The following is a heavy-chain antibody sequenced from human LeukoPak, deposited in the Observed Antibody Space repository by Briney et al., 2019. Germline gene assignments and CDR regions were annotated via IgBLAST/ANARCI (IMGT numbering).Heavy chain of an antibody. CDR2: IIPIFGTA. CDR3: AREARVAATHYWFDP. V-gene: IGHV1-69*06. Sequence: SVKVSCKASGGTFSSYAISWVRQAPGQGLEWMGGIIPIFGTANYAQKFQGRVTITADKSTSTAYMELSSLRSEDTAVYYCAREARVAATHYWFDPWGQGTLVTGSS. J-gene: IGHJ5*02. D-gene: IGHD2-15*01. CDR1: GGTFSSYA.